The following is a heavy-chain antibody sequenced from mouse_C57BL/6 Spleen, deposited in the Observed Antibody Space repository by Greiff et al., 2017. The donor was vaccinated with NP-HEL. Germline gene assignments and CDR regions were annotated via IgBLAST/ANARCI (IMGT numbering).Heavy chain of an antibody. J-gene: IGHJ2*01. CDR1: GFSLSTFGMG. V-gene: IGHV8-8*01. D-gene: IGHD3-2*02. CDR2: IWWDDDK. CDR3: ARMTAQATEYFDY. Sequence: QVQLKESGPGILQPSQTLSLTCSFSGFSLSTFGMGVGWIRQPSGKGLEWLAHIWWDDDKYYNPALKSRLTISKDTSKNQVFLKIANVDTADTATYYCARMTAQATEYFDYWGQGTTLTVSS.